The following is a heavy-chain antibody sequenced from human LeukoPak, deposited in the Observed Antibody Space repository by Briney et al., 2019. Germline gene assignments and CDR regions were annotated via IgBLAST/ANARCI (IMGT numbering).Heavy chain of an antibody. V-gene: IGHV3-30*04. CDR2: ISYDGSNK. Sequence: PGGSLRLSCAASGFTFGSYAMSWVRQAPGKGLEWVAVISYDGSNKYYADSVKGRFTISRDNSKNTLYLQMNSLRAEDTAVYYCARGSGDYSSSWYRPVDYWGQGTLVTVSS. J-gene: IGHJ4*02. CDR1: GFTFGSYA. CDR3: ARGSGDYSSSWYRPVDY. D-gene: IGHD6-13*01.